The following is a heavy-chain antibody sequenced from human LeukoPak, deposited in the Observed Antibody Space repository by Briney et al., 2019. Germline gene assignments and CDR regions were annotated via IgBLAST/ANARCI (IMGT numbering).Heavy chain of an antibody. CDR1: GGTFSSYA. J-gene: IGHJ6*02. Sequence: WASVKVSCKASGGTFSSYAISWVRQAPGQGLEWMGGIIPIFGTANYAQKFQGRVTITADESTSTAYMELSSLRSEDTAVYYCARDRDIVVVPAADSYYGMDVWGQGTTVTVSS. CDR2: IIPIFGTA. D-gene: IGHD2-2*01. V-gene: IGHV1-69*13. CDR3: ARDRDIVVVPAADSYYGMDV.